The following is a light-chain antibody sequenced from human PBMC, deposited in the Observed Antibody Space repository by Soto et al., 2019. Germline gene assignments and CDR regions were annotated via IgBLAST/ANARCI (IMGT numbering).Light chain of an antibody. V-gene: IGLV2-14*01. CDR2: DVS. CDR1: SSDVGAYNY. J-gene: IGLJ2*01. Sequence: QSALTQPASVSGSPGQSITISCTGTSSDVGAYNYVSWYQRHPDKAPKFMIYDVSNRPSGVSNRFSGSKSGNTASLTISGLQAEDEADYYCSSYTTNSTLVFGGGTKVTVL. CDR3: SSYTTNSTLV.